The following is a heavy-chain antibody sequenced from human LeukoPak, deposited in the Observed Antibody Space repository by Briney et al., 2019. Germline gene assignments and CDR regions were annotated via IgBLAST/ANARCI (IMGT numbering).Heavy chain of an antibody. V-gene: IGHV1-24*01. D-gene: IGHD6-13*01. CDR1: GHTLSDLS. CDR3: GTKGWAAAGPIDF. Sequence: ASVKVSCKVSGHTLSDLSMHWVRQAPGKGLEWMGGFDPENGKTVYAKKFQGRVTLTEDTSRDTGYMEVSSLRSEDTAVYYCGTKGWAAAGPIDFWGQGTLVTVSS. CDR2: FDPENGKT. J-gene: IGHJ4*02.